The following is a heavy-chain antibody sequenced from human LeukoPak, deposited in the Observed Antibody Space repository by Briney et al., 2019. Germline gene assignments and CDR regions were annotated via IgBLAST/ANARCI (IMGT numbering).Heavy chain of an antibody. Sequence: SETLSLTCALYRGSLSGYYWCWIRQPPGKGREWIGEINHSGSTNYNPSLKSRVTISIDTSKNQFYLKLSAVTAAATAVYYGASGRWLRKPMDVWGKGTTVTVSS. D-gene: IGHD5-24*01. J-gene: IGHJ6*03. CDR2: INHSGST. CDR1: RGSLSGYY. CDR3: ASGRWLRKPMDV. V-gene: IGHV4-34*01.